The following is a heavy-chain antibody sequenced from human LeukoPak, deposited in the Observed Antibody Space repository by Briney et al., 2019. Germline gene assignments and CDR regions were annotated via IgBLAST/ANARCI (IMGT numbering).Heavy chain of an antibody. CDR1: GFTFSNYG. V-gene: IGHV3-30*18. CDR2: ISYDESDK. Sequence: HPGRSLRLSCAASGFTFSNYGMHWVPQAPGKGLEWVAVISYDESDKYYAGSVKGRFTISRDNSKNTLYLQMNSLRPEDTAVYYCAKGVVAATNAAYYGMDVWGQGATVTVSS. J-gene: IGHJ6*02. CDR3: AKGVVAATNAAYYGMDV. D-gene: IGHD2-15*01.